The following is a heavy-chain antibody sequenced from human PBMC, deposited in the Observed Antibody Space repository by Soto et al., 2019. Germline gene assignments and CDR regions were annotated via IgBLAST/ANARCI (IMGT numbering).Heavy chain of an antibody. CDR3: TTDYYDSSGTTRSFDL. Sequence: EAQLVESRGGLVKPGGSDRLSCAASGFTFSNAWMNWVRQAPGKGLEWVGSIKSKTDGGTTDYAAPVKGRFTISRDDSKNTLYLQMNSLKTEDTAVYYCTTDYYDSSGTTRSFDLWGRGTLVTVSS. D-gene: IGHD3-22*01. CDR2: IKSKTDGGTT. CDR1: GFTFSNAW. V-gene: IGHV3-15*07. J-gene: IGHJ2*01.